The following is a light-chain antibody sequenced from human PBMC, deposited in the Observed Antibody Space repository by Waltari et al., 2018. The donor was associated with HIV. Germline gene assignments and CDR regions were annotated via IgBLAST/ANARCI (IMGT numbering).Light chain of an antibody. V-gene: IGLV3-1*01. Sequence: SYELTQPPSVSVSPGQTASITCSGDSLGDKYVSWYQQEPGQSPVLVISQDFRRPSGIPEGFSGCNAGNTAALTISGTQAMDGADYDGRAWDSSTTSAVFGGGTKLAV. J-gene: IGLJ2*01. CDR2: QDF. CDR1: SLGDKY. CDR3: RAWDSSTTSAV.